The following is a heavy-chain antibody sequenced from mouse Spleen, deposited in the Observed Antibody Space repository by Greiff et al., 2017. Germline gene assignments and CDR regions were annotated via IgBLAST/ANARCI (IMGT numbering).Heavy chain of an antibody. V-gene: IGHV1-4*01. Sequence: QVQLKESGAELARPGASVKMSCKASGYTFTSYTMHWVKQRPGQGLEWIGYINPSSGYTKYNQKFKDKATLTADKSSSTAYMQLSSLTSEDSAVYYCARYSNPDYWGQGTTLTVSS. CDR3: ARYSNPDY. D-gene: IGHD2-5*01. CDR1: GYTFTSYT. J-gene: IGHJ2*01. CDR2: INPSSGYT.